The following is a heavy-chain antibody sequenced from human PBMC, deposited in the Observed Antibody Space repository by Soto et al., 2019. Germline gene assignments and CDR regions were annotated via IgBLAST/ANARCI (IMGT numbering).Heavy chain of an antibody. CDR1: GYTLTELS. CDR3: ATGYCSSTSCYTYWYFDL. V-gene: IGHV1-24*01. D-gene: IGHD2-2*02. Sequence: ASVKVSCKVSGYTLTELSMHWVRQAPGKGLEWMGGFDPEDGETIYAQKFQGRVTMTEDTSTDTVYMELSSLRSEDTAVYYCATGYCSSTSCYTYWYFDLWGRGTLVTVSS. J-gene: IGHJ2*01. CDR2: FDPEDGET.